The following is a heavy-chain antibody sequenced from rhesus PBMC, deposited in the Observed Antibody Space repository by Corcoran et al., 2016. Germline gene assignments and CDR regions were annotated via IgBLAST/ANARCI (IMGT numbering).Heavy chain of an antibody. Sequence: GGGLERVSYISNGGGGTYYADSMKGRFTISRGNSKNTLSMQMNSLRAEETAVYYCAKESMVGGAAADFDYWGQGVLVTFSS. V-gene: IGHV3S25*01. CDR3: AKESMVGGAAADFDY. D-gene: IGHD4-4*01. CDR2: ISNGGGGT. J-gene: IGHJ4*01.